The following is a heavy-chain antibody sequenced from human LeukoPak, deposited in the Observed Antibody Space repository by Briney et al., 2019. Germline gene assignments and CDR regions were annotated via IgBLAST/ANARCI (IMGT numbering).Heavy chain of an antibody. CDR3: ARDRLGIVWFGELHFDY. V-gene: IGHV3-30-3*01. CDR2: ISYDGSNK. Sequence: GGSLRLSCAASGFTFSSYAMHWVRQAPGKGLEWVAVISYDGSNKYYADSVKGRFTISRDNSKNTLYLQMNSLRAEDTAVYYCARDRLGIVWFGELHFDYWGQGTLVAVSS. J-gene: IGHJ4*02. CDR1: GFTFSSYA. D-gene: IGHD3-10*01.